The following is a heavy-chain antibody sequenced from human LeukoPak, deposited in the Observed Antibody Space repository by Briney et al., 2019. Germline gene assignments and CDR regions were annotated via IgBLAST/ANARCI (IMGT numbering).Heavy chain of an antibody. CDR3: ASGTAEAPLDN. CDR1: GFTFSSYS. D-gene: IGHD6-13*01. CDR2: FNNMEIYT. J-gene: IGHJ4*02. V-gene: IGHV3-21*05. Sequence: GGSLRLSCAASGFTFSSYSMNWVRQAPGKGLEWIAYFNNMEIYTNYAESVKGRFTISRDSAKNSLYLQMNSLRADDTAVYYCASGTAEAPLDNWGQGTLVTVSS.